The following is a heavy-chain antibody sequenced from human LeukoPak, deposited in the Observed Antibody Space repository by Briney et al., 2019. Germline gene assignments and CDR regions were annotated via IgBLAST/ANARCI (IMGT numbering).Heavy chain of an antibody. J-gene: IGHJ4*02. V-gene: IGHV1-18*01. CDR2: ISAYNGNT. Sequence: ASVKVSCKASGYTFTSYGISWVRQAPGQGLEWMGWISAYNGNTNYAQKLQGRVTMTTDTSTSTAYMELRSLRSDDTAVYYCAREGLTEGFGESYFDYWGQGTLVTVSS. CDR1: GYTFTSYG. D-gene: IGHD3-10*01. CDR3: AREGLTEGFGESYFDY.